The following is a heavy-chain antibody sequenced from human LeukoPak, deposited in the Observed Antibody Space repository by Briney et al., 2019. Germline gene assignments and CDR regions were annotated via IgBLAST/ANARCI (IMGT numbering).Heavy chain of an antibody. V-gene: IGHV3-11*04. J-gene: IGHJ3*02. CDR1: GFTVSDYD. D-gene: IGHD2-2*02. Sequence: GGSLRLSCATSGFTVSDYDMSWIRQAPGKGLEWVSYFSSSGITRYYADSVKGRFTISRDNAKNSLYLQMNSLRAEDTAMYYCTREYLNAFDIWGQGTMLTVSS. CDR2: FSSSGITR. CDR3: TREYLNAFDI.